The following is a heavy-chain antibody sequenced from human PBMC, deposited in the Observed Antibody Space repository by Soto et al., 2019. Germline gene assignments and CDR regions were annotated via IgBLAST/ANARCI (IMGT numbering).Heavy chain of an antibody. V-gene: IGHV1-18*01. CDR3: AREECDY. CDR2: ISNFKGNT. CDR1: GYTFSNYG. Sequence: QVQLVQSGAEVKKPGASVKVSCKTSGYTFSNYGITWVRQAPGRGLEWMGWISNFKGNTNFAQKFQGRVTMTTDTSRSAAYMEQMAVGSDDTAVYFCAREECDYWGQGPLVTVSS. J-gene: IGHJ4*02.